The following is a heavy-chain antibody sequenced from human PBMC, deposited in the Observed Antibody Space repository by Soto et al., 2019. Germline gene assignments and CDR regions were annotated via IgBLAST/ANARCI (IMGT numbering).Heavy chain of an antibody. CDR3: AHIHYDYFWWSYRYLHFDY. CDR2: LYWDDDK. CDR1: GFSLSTSGVG. D-gene: IGHD3-16*02. J-gene: IGHJ4*02. Sequence: QITLKESGPTLVKPTQTLTLTCTFSGFSLSTSGVGVGWIRQPPGKALEWLAPLYWDDDKRYSPSLKNRLTITKDTSKNTVVLTMTNMDPVDTGTYYCAHIHYDYFWWSYRYLHFDYWGQGTLVTVSS. V-gene: IGHV2-5*02.